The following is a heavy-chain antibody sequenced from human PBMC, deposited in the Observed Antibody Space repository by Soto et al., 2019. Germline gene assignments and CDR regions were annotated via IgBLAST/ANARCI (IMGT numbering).Heavy chain of an antibody. CDR3: ARGPGGPDGPGDY. CDR1: GYTFTSYA. V-gene: IGHV1-3*01. J-gene: IGHJ4*02. D-gene: IGHD2-15*01. Sequence: QVQLVQSGAEVKKPGASVKVSCKASGYTFTSYAMHWVRPAPGQRLEWMGWINAGNGNTKYSQKFQGRVTITRDTSASTTYIELNSLRSEDTAVYYCARGPGGPDGPGDYWGQGTLVTVSS. CDR2: INAGNGNT.